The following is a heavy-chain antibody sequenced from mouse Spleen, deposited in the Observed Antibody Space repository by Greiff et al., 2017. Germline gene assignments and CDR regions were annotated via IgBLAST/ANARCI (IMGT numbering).Heavy chain of an antibody. V-gene: IGHV1-50*01. J-gene: IGHJ2*01. CDR2: IDPSDSYT. Sequence: QVQLKQPGAELVKPGASVKLSCKASGYTFTSYWMQWVKQRPGQGLEWIGEIDPSDSYTNYNQKFKGKATLTVDTSSSTAYMQLSSLTSEDSAVYYCARRYYGIPYYFDYWGQGTTLTVSS. CDR3: ARRYYGIPYYFDY. CDR1: GYTFTSYW. D-gene: IGHD2-1*01.